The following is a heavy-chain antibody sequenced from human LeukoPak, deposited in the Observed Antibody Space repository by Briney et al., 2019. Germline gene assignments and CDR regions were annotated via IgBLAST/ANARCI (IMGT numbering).Heavy chain of an antibody. V-gene: IGHV4-39*01. CDR3: ARHGGIYRSSTSCYERVDNWFDR. J-gene: IGHJ5*02. D-gene: IGHD2-2*01. CDR2: IYYSGST. CDR1: GGSISSSSYY. Sequence: PSETLSLTCTVSGGSISSSSYYWGWIRQPPGKGVEWIGSIYYSGSTYNNPSLKSRLTISVNTSKNQSSLKLSSVTAADTAVYYCARHGGIYRSSTSCYERVDNWFDRWGQGTLVTVSS.